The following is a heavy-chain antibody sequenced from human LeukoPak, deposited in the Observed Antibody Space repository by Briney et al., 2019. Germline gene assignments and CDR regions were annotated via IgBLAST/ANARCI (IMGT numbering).Heavy chain of an antibody. V-gene: IGHV3-30*02. CDR3: ARGHIVVVPAVGWAFDI. J-gene: IGHJ3*02. D-gene: IGHD2-2*01. CDR2: IRYDGSNK. CDR1: GFTFSSYG. Sequence: GGSLRLSCAASGFTFSSYGMHWVRQAPGKGLEWVAFIRYDGSNKYYADSVKGRFTISRDNAKNSLYLQMNSLRAEDTAVYYCARGHIVVVPAVGWAFDIWGQGTMVTVSS.